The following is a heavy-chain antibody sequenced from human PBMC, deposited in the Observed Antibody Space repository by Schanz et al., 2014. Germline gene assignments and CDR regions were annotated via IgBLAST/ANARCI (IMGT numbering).Heavy chain of an antibody. Sequence: EVQLVESGGGLVQPGGSLRLSCEASGFTFEDYAMYWVRQAPGKGLEWVSGISWNSYSLLYADSVQGRFTISRDNAKNSLYLQMNSLRHDDTAFYYCARAPGANASPYYFDYWGQGSLVTVSS. CDR1: GFTFEDYA. CDR2: ISWNSYSL. J-gene: IGHJ4*02. CDR3: ARAPGANASPYYFDY. V-gene: IGHV3-9*01. D-gene: IGHD2-8*01.